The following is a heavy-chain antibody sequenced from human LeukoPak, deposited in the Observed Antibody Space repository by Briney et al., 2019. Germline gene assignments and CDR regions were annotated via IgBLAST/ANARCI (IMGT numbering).Heavy chain of an antibody. CDR2: IYYSGST. D-gene: IGHD3-3*01. CDR1: GGSISSYY. J-gene: IGHJ6*02. V-gene: IGHV4-59*01. CDR3: ARLSDFWSDNYYYYGMDV. Sequence: PSETLSLTCTVSGGSISSYYWSWIRQPPGKGLEWIGYIYYSGSTNYNPSLKSRVTMLVDTSKNQFSLKLSSVTAADTAVYYCARLSDFWSDNYYYYGMDVWGQGTTVTVSS.